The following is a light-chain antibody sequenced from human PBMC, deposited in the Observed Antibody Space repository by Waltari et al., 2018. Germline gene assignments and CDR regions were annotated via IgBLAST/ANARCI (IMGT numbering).Light chain of an antibody. CDR2: SNN. CDR3: AAWDDRLNGPV. Sequence: QSVLTQPPSASGTPGQRVTISCSGSNSNIGSNTVSWYQQLPQPAPKLLLHSNNQRPSGVPDRFSGSKSGTSASLAISGLQSEDEADYYCAAWDDRLNGPVFGGGTKLTVL. CDR1: NSNIGSNT. J-gene: IGLJ2*01. V-gene: IGLV1-44*01.